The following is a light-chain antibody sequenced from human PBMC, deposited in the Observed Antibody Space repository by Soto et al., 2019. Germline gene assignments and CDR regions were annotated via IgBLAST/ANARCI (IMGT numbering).Light chain of an antibody. CDR1: SSVVGSYNL. CDR3: CSYAGSSTYV. CDR2: EGS. Sequence: QSVLTQPASVSGSPGQSISISCTXTSSVVGSYNLVSWYQQHPGKAPKLMIYEGSKRPSGVSNRFSGSKSGNTASLTISGLQAEDEADYYCCSYAGSSTYVFGTGTKVTXL. J-gene: IGLJ1*01. V-gene: IGLV2-23*01.